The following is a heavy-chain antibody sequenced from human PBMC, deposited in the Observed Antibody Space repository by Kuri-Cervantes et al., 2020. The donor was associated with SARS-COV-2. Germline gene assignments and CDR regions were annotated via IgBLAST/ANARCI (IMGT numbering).Heavy chain of an antibody. D-gene: IGHD6-6*01. CDR3: ARRNPTSSSSFDY. CDR1: GGSISSYY. V-gene: IGHV4-4*07. CDR2: IYTSGST. Sequence: GSLRLSCTVSGGSISSYYWSWIRQPAGKGLEWIGRIYTSGSTNYNPSLKSRVTMSVDTSKNQFSLKLSSVTAADTAVYYCARRNPTSSSSFDYWGQGTLVTVSS. J-gene: IGHJ4*02.